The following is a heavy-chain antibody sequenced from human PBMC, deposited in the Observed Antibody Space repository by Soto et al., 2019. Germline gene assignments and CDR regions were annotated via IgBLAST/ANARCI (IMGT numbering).Heavy chain of an antibody. V-gene: IGHV3-48*02. CDR1: GFTFSSYS. J-gene: IGHJ4*02. CDR2: IRRSDNNI. Sequence: GGSLSLSCAASGFTFSSYSMNWVRLAPGKGLEWISYIRRSDNNIHYADSVKGRFTISRDNAKSSLYLQMDSLRDEDTAVYYCTRKTNADSWAQGTRVTVSS. CDR3: TRKTNADS.